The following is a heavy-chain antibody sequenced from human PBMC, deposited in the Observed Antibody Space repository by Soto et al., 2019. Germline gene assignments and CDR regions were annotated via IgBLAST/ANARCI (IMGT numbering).Heavy chain of an antibody. CDR1: GFTFSNAW. V-gene: IGHV3-15*01. Sequence: PGGSLRLSCAASGFTFSNAWMVWVRQAPGKGLEWIGRIKSKTDVETTAYAATVKGRFTISRDDSKNTVYLQMDSLKAEDTGVYYCTTEEIVSAGIYFDYWGQGTLVTVSS. J-gene: IGHJ4*02. D-gene: IGHD2-2*01. CDR2: IKSKTDVETT. CDR3: TTEEIVSAGIYFDY.